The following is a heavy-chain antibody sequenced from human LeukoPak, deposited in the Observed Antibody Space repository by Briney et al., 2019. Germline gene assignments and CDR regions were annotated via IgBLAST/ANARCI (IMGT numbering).Heavy chain of an antibody. V-gene: IGHV1-8*01. J-gene: IGHJ4*02. CDR1: GYTFTSYD. CDR2: MNPNSGNT. Sequence: ASVKVSCKASGYTFTSYDINWVRQATGQGLEWMGWMNPNSGNTGYAQKSQGRVTMTRNTSISTAYMELSSLRSEDTAVYYCARGSSLVYYYDSSGYSDWGQGTLVTVSS. CDR3: ARGSSLVYYYDSSGYSD. D-gene: IGHD3-22*01.